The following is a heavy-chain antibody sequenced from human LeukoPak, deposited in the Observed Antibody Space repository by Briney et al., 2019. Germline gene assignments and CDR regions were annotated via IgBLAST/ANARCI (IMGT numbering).Heavy chain of an antibody. J-gene: IGHJ6*03. Sequence: GESLKISCKGSGYSFTSYWIGWVRQMPGKGLEWMGIIYPGDSDTRYSPSFQGQVTISADKSISTAYLQWSSLKASDTAMYYCASRYSSGWYHPENYYYYMDVWGKGTTVTVSS. D-gene: IGHD6-19*01. CDR3: ASRYSSGWYHPENYYYYMDV. V-gene: IGHV5-51*01. CDR2: IYPGDSDT. CDR1: GYSFTSYW.